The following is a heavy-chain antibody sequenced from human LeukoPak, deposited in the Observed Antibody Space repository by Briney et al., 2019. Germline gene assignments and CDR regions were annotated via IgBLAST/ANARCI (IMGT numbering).Heavy chain of an antibody. D-gene: IGHD2-2*02. CDR1: GFTSSNYE. V-gene: IGHV3-48*03. CDR3: ARKYCSSISCYIDY. J-gene: IGHJ4*02. Sequence: GGSLRLSCAASGFTSSNYEMNWVRQAPGKGLELVSYFSNSGSIIYYADSVKGRFTISGDNAKNSLYLQMDSLRAEDTAVYYCARKYCSSISCYIDYWGQGTLVTVSS. CDR2: FSNSGSII.